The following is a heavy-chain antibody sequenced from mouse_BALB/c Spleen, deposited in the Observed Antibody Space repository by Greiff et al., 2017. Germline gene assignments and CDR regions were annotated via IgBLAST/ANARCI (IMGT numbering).Heavy chain of an antibody. CDR1: GFTFSDYY. CDR2: ISDGGSYT. J-gene: IGHJ1*01. V-gene: IGHV5-4*02. Sequence: EVHLVESGGGLVKPGGSLKLSCAASGFTFSDYYMYWVRQTPEKRLEWVATISDGGSYTYYPDSVKGRFTISRDNAKNNLYLQMSSLKSEDTAMYYCARDQDYGNLYFDVWGAGTTVTVSS. D-gene: IGHD2-1*01. CDR3: ARDQDYGNLYFDV.